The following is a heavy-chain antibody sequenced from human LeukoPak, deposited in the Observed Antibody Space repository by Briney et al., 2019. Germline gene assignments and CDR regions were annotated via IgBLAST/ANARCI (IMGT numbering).Heavy chain of an antibody. J-gene: IGHJ4*02. CDR3: AKAYWDGYFYYFDY. CDR2: ISYDGSNK. D-gene: IGHD5-24*01. Sequence: QPGGSLRLSCAASGFTFSSYAMHWVRQAPGKGLEWVAVISYDGSNKYYADSAKGRFTISRDNSKNTLYLQMNSLRAEDTAVYYCAKAYWDGYFYYFDYWGQGTMVTVSS. V-gene: IGHV3-30-3*01. CDR1: GFTFSSYA.